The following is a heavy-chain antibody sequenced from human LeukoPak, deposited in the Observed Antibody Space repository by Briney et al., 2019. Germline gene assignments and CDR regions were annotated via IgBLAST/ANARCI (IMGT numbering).Heavy chain of an antibody. V-gene: IGHV3-21*01. J-gene: IGHJ4*02. D-gene: IGHD3-22*01. CDR2: ISSSYI. CDR1: GFTFSSYS. CDR3: AREGYDSSGYIDY. Sequence: PGGSLRLSCAASGFTFSSYSMNWVRQAPGEGLEWVSSISSSYIYYADSVKGRFTISRDNTKNSLYLQMNGLRAEDTAVYYCAREGYDSSGYIDYWGQGTLVTVSS.